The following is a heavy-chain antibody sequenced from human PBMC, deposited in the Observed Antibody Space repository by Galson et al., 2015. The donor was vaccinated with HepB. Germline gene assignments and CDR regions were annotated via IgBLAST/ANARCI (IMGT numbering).Heavy chain of an antibody. J-gene: IGHJ6*02. CDR2: IKSKTDGGTT. CDR3: GGDSSSSSMDV. Sequence: SLRLSCAASGFTFSNAWMSWVRQAPGKGLEWVGRIKSKTDGGTTDYAAPVKGRFTISRDDSKNTLYLQMNSLKTEDTAVYYCGGDSSSSSMDVWGQGTTVTVSS. CDR1: GFTFSNAW. V-gene: IGHV3-15*01. D-gene: IGHD6-6*01.